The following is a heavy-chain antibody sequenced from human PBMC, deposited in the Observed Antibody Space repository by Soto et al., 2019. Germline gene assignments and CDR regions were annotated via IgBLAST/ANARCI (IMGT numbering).Heavy chain of an antibody. V-gene: IGHV4-34*01. Sequence: KLSETPSLTCAVSGGSFIGFYWTWIRQSPGKGLEWLGDINHVGITNYNPSLKSRVSIPVDTSKSQFSLKLSSVTAADTAVYYCARKYQLLPYYNNWFDPWGQGTLVTVSS. CDR3: ARKYQLLPYYNNWFDP. D-gene: IGHD2-2*01. CDR2: INHVGIT. CDR1: GGSFIGFY. J-gene: IGHJ5*02.